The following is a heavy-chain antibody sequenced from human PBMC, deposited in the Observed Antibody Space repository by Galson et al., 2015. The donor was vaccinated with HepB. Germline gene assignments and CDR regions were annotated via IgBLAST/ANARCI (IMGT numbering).Heavy chain of an antibody. CDR3: ARRYYDSSASPPAVYFDL. CDR1: GFTFSSYW. CDR2: INRDGSGT. Sequence: SLRLSCAASGFTFSSYWMHWVRQAPGKGLVWVSRINRDGSGTSYADSVKGRFTISRDNAKNTLYLQMNSLRAEDTAVYYCARRYYDSSASPPAVYFDLWGRGTLVTVSS. J-gene: IGHJ2*01. V-gene: IGHV3-74*01. D-gene: IGHD3-22*01.